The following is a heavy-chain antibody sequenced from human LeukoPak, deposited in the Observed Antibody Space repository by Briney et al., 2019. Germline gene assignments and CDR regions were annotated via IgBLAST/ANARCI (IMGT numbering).Heavy chain of an antibody. CDR1: GFTFSSYD. J-gene: IGHJ4*02. CDR3: ARGGRGSSWPFDY. V-gene: IGHV3-13*01. Sequence: PGGSLRLSCAASGFTFSSYDMHWVRQATGKGLEWVSAIGTAGDTYYPGSVKGRFTISRENAKNSLYLQMNSLRAGDTAVYYCARGGRGSSWPFDYWGQGTLVTVSS. CDR2: IGTAGDT. D-gene: IGHD6-13*01.